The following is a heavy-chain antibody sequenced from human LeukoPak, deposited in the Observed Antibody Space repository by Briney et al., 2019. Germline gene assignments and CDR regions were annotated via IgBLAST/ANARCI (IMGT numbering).Heavy chain of an antibody. CDR2: IRNRGKNFAT. Sequence: GGSLRLSCTVSGFMFSGSAIHWFRQASGKGLEWIGRIRNRGKNFATDYSASLTGRVTISRDDSKNTAYPQMDSLKSDDTAVYYCTREYNTATRGDFWGQGTLVIVSS. CDR3: TREYNTATRGDF. CDR1: GFMFSGSA. V-gene: IGHV3-73*01. J-gene: IGHJ4*02. D-gene: IGHD2/OR15-2a*01.